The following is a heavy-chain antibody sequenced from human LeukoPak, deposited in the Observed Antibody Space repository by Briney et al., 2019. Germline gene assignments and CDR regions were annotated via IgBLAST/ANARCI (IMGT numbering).Heavy chain of an antibody. D-gene: IGHD2-15*01. CDR2: IFHSGST. Sequence: SATLSLTCTVSGYSISSDYYWAWIRQPPGKGLEWIGSIFHSGSTYYNPSLKSRVTISLDTSKNQFSLKMSSVPAADPAVYYCAPPVRSYCKGGSCYVYGGEGPLVTVPS. CDR1: GYSISSDYY. J-gene: IGHJ4*02. CDR3: APPVRSYCKGGSCYVY. V-gene: IGHV4-38-2*02.